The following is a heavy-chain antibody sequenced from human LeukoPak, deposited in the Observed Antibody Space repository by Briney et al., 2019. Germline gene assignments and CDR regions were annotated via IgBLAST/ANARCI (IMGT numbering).Heavy chain of an antibody. CDR3: ARPLVGAIQFDY. Sequence: SGGSLRLSCAASGFTFSSYWMHWVRQAPGKGLVWVSRINSDGSSTSYADSVKGRFTISRDNAKNSLYLQMNSLRAEDTAVYYCARPLVGAIQFDYWGQGTLVTVSS. CDR1: GFTFSSYW. J-gene: IGHJ4*02. V-gene: IGHV3-74*01. CDR2: INSDGSST. D-gene: IGHD1-26*01.